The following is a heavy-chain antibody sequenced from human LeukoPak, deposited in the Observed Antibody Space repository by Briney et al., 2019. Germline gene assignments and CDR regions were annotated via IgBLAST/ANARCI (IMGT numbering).Heavy chain of an antibody. D-gene: IGHD1-26*01. Sequence: SETLSLTCTVSGGSISSGGYHWSWIRQPPGKGLEWIGYIYHSGSTYYNPSLKSRVTISVDRSKNQFSLKLSSVTAADTAVYYCARDLLGGATDYWGQGTLVTVSS. CDR3: ARDLLGGATDY. CDR2: IYHSGST. J-gene: IGHJ4*02. CDR1: GGSISSGGYH. V-gene: IGHV4-30-2*01.